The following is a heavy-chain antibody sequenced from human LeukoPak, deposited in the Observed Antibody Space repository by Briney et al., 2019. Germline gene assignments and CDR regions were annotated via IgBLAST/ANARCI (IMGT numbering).Heavy chain of an antibody. CDR2: IYSGGST. CDR3: ASLYIAAETDYGMDV. V-gene: IGHV3-66*01. J-gene: IGHJ6*02. Sequence: GGSLRLSCAASGFTVSSNYMSWVRQAPGKGLEWVSVIYSGGSTYYADSVKGRFTISRDNSKNTLYLQMNSLRAEDTAVYYCASLYIAAETDYGMDVWGQGTTVTVSS. CDR1: GFTVSSNY. D-gene: IGHD6-13*01.